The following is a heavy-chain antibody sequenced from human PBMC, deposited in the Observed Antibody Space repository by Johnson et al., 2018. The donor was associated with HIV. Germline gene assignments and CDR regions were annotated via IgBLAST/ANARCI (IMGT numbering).Heavy chain of an antibody. V-gene: IGHV3-30*18. D-gene: IGHD6-6*01. CDR1: AFTFKDYG. CDR3: AKVLYSSSSDAFDI. J-gene: IGHJ3*02. Sequence: QVQLVESGGGVVRPGGSLRLSCAASAFTFKDYGMIWVRQAPGKGLEWVAVISYDGSNKYYADSVKGRFTISRDNSKNTLYLQMNSLKAEATAVYYCAKVLYSSSSDAFDIWGQGTMVTVSS. CDR2: ISYDGSNK.